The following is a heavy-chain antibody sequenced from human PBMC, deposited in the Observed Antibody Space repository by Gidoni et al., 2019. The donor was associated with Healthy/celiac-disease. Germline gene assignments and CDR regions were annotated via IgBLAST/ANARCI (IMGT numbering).Heavy chain of an antibody. CDR3: AKASGSSGWLNYFDY. CDR2: ISGSGGST. D-gene: IGHD6-19*01. V-gene: IGHV3-23*01. J-gene: IGHJ4*02. Sequence: EVQLLESGGGLVPPGGSLRLSGAASGFTFSSYAMSWVRQAPGKGLEWVSAISGSGGSTYYADSVKGRFTISRDNSKNTLYLQMNSLRAEDTAVYYCAKASGSSGWLNYFDYWGQGTLVTVSS. CDR1: GFTFSSYA.